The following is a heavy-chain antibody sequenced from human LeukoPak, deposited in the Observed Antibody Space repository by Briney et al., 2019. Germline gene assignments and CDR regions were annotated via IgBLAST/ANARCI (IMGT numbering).Heavy chain of an antibody. CDR3: AREFYGDRARWFDP. Sequence: ASVKVSCKASGYTFTGYYMHWVRQAPGQGLEWMGWINPNSGGTNYAQKFQGRVTMTRDTSISTAYMELSRLRSDDTAVYYCAREFYGDRARWFDPWGQGTLVTVSS. D-gene: IGHD4-17*01. CDR1: GYTFTGYY. CDR2: INPNSGGT. V-gene: IGHV1-2*02. J-gene: IGHJ5*02.